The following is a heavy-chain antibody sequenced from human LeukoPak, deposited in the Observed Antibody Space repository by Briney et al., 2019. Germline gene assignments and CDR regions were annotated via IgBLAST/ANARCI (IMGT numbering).Heavy chain of an antibody. D-gene: IGHD3-22*01. Sequence: SETLSLTCAVYGGSFSGYYWSWIRQPPGKGLEWIGEINHSGSTNYNPSLKSRVTISVDTSKNQFSLKLSSVTAADTAVYYCAGGYYYVKFDYWGQGTLSPSPQ. J-gene: IGHJ4*02. V-gene: IGHV4-34*01. CDR3: AGGYYYVKFDY. CDR2: INHSGST. CDR1: GGSFSGYY.